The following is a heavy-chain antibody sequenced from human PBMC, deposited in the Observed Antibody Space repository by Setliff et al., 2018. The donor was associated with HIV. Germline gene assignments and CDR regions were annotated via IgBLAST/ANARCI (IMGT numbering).Heavy chain of an antibody. J-gene: IGHJ6*03. CDR1: GGSISNGGYY. CDR2: IYFSGST. V-gene: IGHV4-31*03. Sequence: SETLSLTCHVSGGSISNGGYYWSWIRQHPGTGLEWIAYIYFSGSTYYNPSLKSRVTISVDTSKNQFSLQLSSVTAADTAVDYWARGIGIFGVVYYYYYMDVWGKGTTVTVSS. D-gene: IGHD3-3*01. CDR3: ARGIGIFGVVYYYYYMDV.